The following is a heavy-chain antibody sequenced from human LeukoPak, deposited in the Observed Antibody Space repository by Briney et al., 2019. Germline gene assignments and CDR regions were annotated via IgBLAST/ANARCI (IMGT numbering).Heavy chain of an antibody. Sequence: GGSLRLSCAASGFTFDDYAMHWVRQAPGKGLEWVSGISWNSGSMGYADSVKGRFTISRDNAKNSLYLQMNSLRAEDMALYYCAKGAYYYDSSGYYWGAFDIWGQGTMVTVSS. J-gene: IGHJ3*02. CDR2: ISWNSGSM. V-gene: IGHV3-9*03. D-gene: IGHD3-22*01. CDR1: GFTFDDYA. CDR3: AKGAYYYDSSGYYWGAFDI.